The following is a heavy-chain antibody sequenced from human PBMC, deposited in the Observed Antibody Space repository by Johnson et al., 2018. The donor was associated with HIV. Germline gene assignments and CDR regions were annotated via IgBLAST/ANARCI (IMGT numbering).Heavy chain of an antibody. V-gene: IGHV3-30*03. CDR1: GFTFSSYD. J-gene: IGHJ3*02. Sequence: QMQLVESGGGVVQPGRSLRLSCAASGFTFSSYDMHWVRQAPGKGLEWVAVISYDGSNNYYADSVKGRFTISRDNSKNTLYLQLNSLRTEDTAVYYCARNVYSGYDFRDAFDIWGQGTMVTASS. CDR2: ISYDGSNN. CDR3: ARNVYSGYDFRDAFDI. D-gene: IGHD5-12*01.